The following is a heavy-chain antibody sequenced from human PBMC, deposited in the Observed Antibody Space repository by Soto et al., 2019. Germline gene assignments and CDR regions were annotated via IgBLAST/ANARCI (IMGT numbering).Heavy chain of an antibody. CDR1: GVSVSSASYY. V-gene: IGHV4-61*01. Sequence: PSETLSLTCAVSGVSVSSASYYWSWVRQPPGKGLEWIGHIYYSGSTSYNASLESRVSVSVDTSKNQFSLKLISVTAADTAVYYCARDSGGGYSFGETDAWGQGTLVTVSS. D-gene: IGHD5-18*01. CDR2: IYYSGST. J-gene: IGHJ5*02. CDR3: ARDSGGGYSFGETDA.